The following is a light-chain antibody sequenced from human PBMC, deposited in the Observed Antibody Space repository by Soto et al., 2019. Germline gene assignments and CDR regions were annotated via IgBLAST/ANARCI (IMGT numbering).Light chain of an antibody. V-gene: IGLV4-69*01. CDR2: LNSDGSH. CDR1: SGHSTYA. Sequence: QSVLTQSPSASASRGASVKLTCTLSSGHSTYAIAWLQQQPEKGPRSLMKLNSDGSHSKGSGIPDRFSGSASGAERYLTISGLQPEDEADYYCQAWDTGIVVFGGGTQLTVL. CDR3: QAWDTGIVV. J-gene: IGLJ2*01.